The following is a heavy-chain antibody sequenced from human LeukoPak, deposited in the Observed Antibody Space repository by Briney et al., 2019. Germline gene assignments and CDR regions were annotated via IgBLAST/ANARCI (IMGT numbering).Heavy chain of an antibody. CDR1: VYTCTDYF. CDR2: INPNKGDR. D-gene: IGHD3-10*01. V-gene: IGHV1-2*02. CDR3: GRDRGRVIRGEDGMDV. Sequence: ASVKVSSNSSVYTCTDYFVHWGRHAPGQDLEWRRWINPNKGDRNYAQNLEGRVTMTRDTSISTAYMELTSLRSDDTAVYYCGRDRGRVIRGEDGMDVWGQGATVTVSS. J-gene: IGHJ6*02.